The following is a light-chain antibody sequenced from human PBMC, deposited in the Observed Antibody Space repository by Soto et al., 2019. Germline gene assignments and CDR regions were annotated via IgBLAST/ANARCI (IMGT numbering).Light chain of an antibody. CDR3: QQRSNWPIT. Sequence: EIVMTQSPATLSVSPGGRATLSCRASQSVSSNLAWYQQKPGQAPRLLIYDASNRATGIPARFSGSGSGTDFTLTISSLEPEDFAVYYCQQRSNWPITFGQGTRLEI. J-gene: IGKJ5*01. V-gene: IGKV3-11*01. CDR2: DAS. CDR1: QSVSSN.